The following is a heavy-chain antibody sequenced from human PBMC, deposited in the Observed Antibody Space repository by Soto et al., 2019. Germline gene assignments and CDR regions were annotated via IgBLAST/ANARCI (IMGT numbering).Heavy chain of an antibody. J-gene: IGHJ4*02. CDR2: ISGSGGST. CDR3: AKDPTHYYGSGSYFFSD. CDR1: GFTFSSYA. V-gene: IGHV3-23*01. Sequence: GGSLRLSCAASGFTFSSYAMSWVRQAPGKELEWVSAISGSGGSTYYADSVKGRFTISRDNSKNTLYLQMNSLRAEDTAVYYCAKDPTHYYGSGSYFFSDWGQGTLVTVSS. D-gene: IGHD3-10*01.